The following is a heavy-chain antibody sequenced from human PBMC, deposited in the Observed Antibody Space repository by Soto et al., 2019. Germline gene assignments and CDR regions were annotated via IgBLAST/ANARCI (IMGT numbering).Heavy chain of an antibody. V-gene: IGHV5-51*01. CDR3: ARQHYDYIWGSYYGAFDI. Sequence: PGQSLKISWKGSGYSFTSYWIGWVRQMHGKGLEWMGIIYPGDSDTRYSPSFQGQVTISADKSISTAYLQWSSLKASDTAMYYCARQHYDYIWGSYYGAFDIWGQGTMVTVSS. D-gene: IGHD3-16*01. CDR1: GYSFTSYW. CDR2: IYPGDSDT. J-gene: IGHJ3*02.